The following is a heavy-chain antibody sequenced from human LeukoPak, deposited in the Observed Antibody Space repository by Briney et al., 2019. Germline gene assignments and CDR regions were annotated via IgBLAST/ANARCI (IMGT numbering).Heavy chain of an antibody. D-gene: IGHD6-19*01. Sequence: GGSLRLSCAASGFTFSSYWMSWVRQAPGKGLEWVANIKQDGSEKYYVDSVKGRFTISRDNAKNSLYLQMSSLRAEDTAVYYCARVRGIAVAGGTLYYFDYWGQGTLVTVSS. CDR2: IKQDGSEK. CDR3: ARVRGIAVAGGTLYYFDY. J-gene: IGHJ4*02. V-gene: IGHV3-7*01. CDR1: GFTFSSYW.